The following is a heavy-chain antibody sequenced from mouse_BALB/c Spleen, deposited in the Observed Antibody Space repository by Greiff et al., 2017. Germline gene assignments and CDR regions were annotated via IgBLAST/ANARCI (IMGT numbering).Heavy chain of an antibody. CDR1: GFTFSDYY. CDR2: ISDGGSYT. CDR3: ARVPIYYGSSGAMDY. V-gene: IGHV5-4*02. D-gene: IGHD1-1*01. J-gene: IGHJ4*01. Sequence: EVKLLESGGGLVQPGGSLKLSCAASGFTFSDYYMYWVRQTPEKRLEWVATISDGGSYTYYPDSVKGRFTISRDNAKNNLYLQMSSLKSEDTAMYYCARVPIYYGSSGAMDYWGQGTSVTVSS.